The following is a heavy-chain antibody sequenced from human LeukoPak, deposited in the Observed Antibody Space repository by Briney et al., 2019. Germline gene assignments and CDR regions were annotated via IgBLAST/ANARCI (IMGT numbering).Heavy chain of an antibody. J-gene: IGHJ3*02. D-gene: IGHD1-26*01. CDR1: GFTFSSYL. CDR3: AKSYSGNYTDAFGI. V-gene: IGHV3-74*01. Sequence: GGSLRLSSAASGFTFSSYLMHWVRQAPGKGLVWVSRINSDGSLTRYADSVKGRFTISRDNAKNTLYLQMNSLRAEDTAVYYCAKSYSGNYTDAFGIWGQGTMVTVSS. CDR2: INSDGSLT.